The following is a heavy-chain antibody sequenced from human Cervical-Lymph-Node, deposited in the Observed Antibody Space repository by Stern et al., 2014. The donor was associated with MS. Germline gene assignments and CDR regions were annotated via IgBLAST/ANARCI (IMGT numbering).Heavy chain of an antibody. CDR1: GGTFSSYA. J-gene: IGHJ6*02. CDR2: IIPIFGIA. V-gene: IGHV1-69*17. CDR3: ARDPRELRQLYYYGMDV. Sequence: QVQLVESGAEVKKPGSSVKVSCKASGGTFSSYAIHWVRQAPGQGLEWMGGIIPIFGIANYAQKFQGRVTITADKSTSTAYMELSSLRSEDTAVYYCARDPRELRQLYYYGMDVWGQGTTVTVSS. D-gene: IGHD1-7*01.